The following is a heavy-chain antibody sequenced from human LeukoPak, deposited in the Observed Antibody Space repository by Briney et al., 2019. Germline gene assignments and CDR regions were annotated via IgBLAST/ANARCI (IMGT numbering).Heavy chain of an antibody. CDR1: GGSFSGYY. Sequence: SETLSLTCAVYGGSFSGYYWSWIRQPPGRGLEWIGEINHSGSTNYNPSLKSRVTISVDTSKNQFSLKLSSVTAADTAVYYCARVAASIAARPRASNWFDPWGQGTLVTVSS. CDR2: INHSGST. J-gene: IGHJ5*02. CDR3: ARVAASIAARPRASNWFDP. V-gene: IGHV4-34*01. D-gene: IGHD6-6*01.